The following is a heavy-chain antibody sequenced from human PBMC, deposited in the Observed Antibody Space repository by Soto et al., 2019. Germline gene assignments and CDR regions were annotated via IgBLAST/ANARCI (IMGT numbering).Heavy chain of an antibody. CDR3: ARDPLPTETSAP. J-gene: IGHJ5*02. CDR2: VYATGRS. CDR1: GASVRTNY. Sequence: QVQLEESGPGLVKSSETLSLICRVSGASVRTNYWSWIRQPAGKGLEWIGRVYATGRSNYNPSFMNRATMSVDTSQNQFSLSLMSLTAADTATYYCARDPLPTETSAPWGRGILVTVSS. V-gene: IGHV4-4*07. D-gene: IGHD1-26*01.